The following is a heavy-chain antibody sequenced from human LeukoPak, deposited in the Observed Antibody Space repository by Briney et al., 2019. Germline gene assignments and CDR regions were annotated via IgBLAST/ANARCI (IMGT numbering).Heavy chain of an antibody. Sequence: GGSLRLSCAASGFTFSSYAMTWVRQAPGKGLEWVSAISDTGGSTYDADSVKGRFTISRDNSKNTLYLQMNSLRAEDTAVYYCAKDTSIGRYCTNGVCSPSDYWGQGTLVTVSS. CDR1: GFTFSSYA. CDR3: AKDTSIGRYCTNGVCSPSDY. V-gene: IGHV3-23*01. CDR2: ISDTGGST. J-gene: IGHJ4*02. D-gene: IGHD2-8*01.